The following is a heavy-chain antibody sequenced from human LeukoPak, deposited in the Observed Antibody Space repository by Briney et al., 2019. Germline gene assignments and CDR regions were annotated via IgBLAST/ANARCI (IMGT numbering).Heavy chain of an antibody. D-gene: IGHD3-10*01. CDR2: INWNGGST. Sequence: GGSLRLSRAASGFTFDDYGTSWVRQAPGKGLEWVSGINWNGGSTGYADSVKGRFTISRDNAKNSLYLQMNSLRAEDTALYYCARGPPYYYGSGSSLRGAFDIWGQGTMVTVSS. V-gene: IGHV3-20*04. CDR1: GFTFDDYG. CDR3: ARGPPYYYGSGSSLRGAFDI. J-gene: IGHJ3*02.